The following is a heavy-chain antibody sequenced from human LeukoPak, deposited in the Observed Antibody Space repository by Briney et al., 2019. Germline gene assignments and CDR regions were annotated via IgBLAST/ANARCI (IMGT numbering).Heavy chain of an antibody. V-gene: IGHV2-70*04. CDR1: GFSLSTSGMR. CDR3: ARTSRYYGMDV. CDR2: IDWDDDK. Sequence: SGPTLVNPTQTLTLTCTLSGFSLSTSGMRVSWIRQPPGKALEWLARIDWDDDKSYSTSLKTRLTISKDTSKNQVVLTMTNMDPVDTATYYCARTSRYYGMDVWGQGTTVTVSS. J-gene: IGHJ6*02.